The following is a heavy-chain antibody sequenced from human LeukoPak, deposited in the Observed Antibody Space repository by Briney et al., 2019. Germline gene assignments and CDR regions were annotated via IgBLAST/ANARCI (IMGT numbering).Heavy chain of an antibody. J-gene: IGHJ4*02. CDR3: ARVGYTHGYSYFDY. CDR2: TYHSGST. Sequence: SETLSLTCIVSGGSISGYYWSWIRQPPGKGLEWIGYTYHSGSTNYNPSLKSRVTISVDTSKNQFSLKLTSVTAADTAVYYCARVGYTHGYSYFDYWGQGTLVTVSS. V-gene: IGHV4-59*01. CDR1: GGSISGYY. D-gene: IGHD5-18*01.